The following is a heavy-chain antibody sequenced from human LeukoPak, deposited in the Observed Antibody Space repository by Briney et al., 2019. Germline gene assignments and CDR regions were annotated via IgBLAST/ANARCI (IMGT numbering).Heavy chain of an antibody. J-gene: IGHJ6*02. D-gene: IGHD2-2*02. V-gene: IGHV3-48*03. Sequence: PGGSLRLSCAASGFTFSSYEMNSVRQAPGKGLEWVSYISSSGSTIYYADSVKGRFTISRDNAKNSLYLQMNSLRAEDTAVYYCARDHYGYCSSTSCYTKSYGMDVWGQGTTVTVSS. CDR3: ARDHYGYCSSTSCYTKSYGMDV. CDR2: ISSSGSTI. CDR1: GFTFSSYE.